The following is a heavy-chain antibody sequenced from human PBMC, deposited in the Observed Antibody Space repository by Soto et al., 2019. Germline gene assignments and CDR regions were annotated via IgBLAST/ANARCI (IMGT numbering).Heavy chain of an antibody. CDR3: TRDRDSGYDFDSDY. V-gene: IGHV3-49*04. J-gene: IGHJ4*02. Sequence: QSGGSLRLSCTASGFTFGDYAMSWVRQAPGKGLEWVGFIRSKAYGGTTEYAASVKGRFTISRDDSKSIAYLQMNSLKTEDTAVYYCTRDRDSGYDFDSDYWGQGTLVTVSS. CDR2: IRSKAYGGTT. D-gene: IGHD5-12*01. CDR1: GFTFGDYA.